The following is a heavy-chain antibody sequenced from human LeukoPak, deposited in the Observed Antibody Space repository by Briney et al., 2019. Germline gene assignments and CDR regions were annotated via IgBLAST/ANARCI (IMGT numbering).Heavy chain of an antibody. CDR1: GFTFSSYS. D-gene: IGHD5-24*01. CDR2: ISSSSSYI. CDR3: ARFYEATIISSDY. J-gene: IGHJ4*02. Sequence: GGSLRLSCAASGFTFSSYSMNWVRQAPGKGLEWVSSISSSSSYIYYADSAQGRFPISRDNAKNSLYLQMNSLRAEDTAVYYCARFYEATIISSDYWGQGTLVTVSS. V-gene: IGHV3-21*01.